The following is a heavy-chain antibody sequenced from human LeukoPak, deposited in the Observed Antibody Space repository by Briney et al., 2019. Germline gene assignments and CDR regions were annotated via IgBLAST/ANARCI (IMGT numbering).Heavy chain of an antibody. CDR3: ARDTSAGYSYAFDI. V-gene: IGHV3-30*02. CDR1: GFTFFSYV. Sequence: PGGSLRLSCAASGFTFFSYVMHWVRQAPGKGLEWVAFIRSDGSTKYYADSVKGRFTISRDNSKNTLYLQMNSLRAEDTAVYYCARDTSAGYSYAFDIWGQGTMVTVSS. J-gene: IGHJ3*02. CDR2: IRSDGSTK. D-gene: IGHD5-18*01.